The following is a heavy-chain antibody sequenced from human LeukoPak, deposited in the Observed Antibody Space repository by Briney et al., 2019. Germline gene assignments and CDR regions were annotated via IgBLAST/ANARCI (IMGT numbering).Heavy chain of an antibody. CDR2: IWYDGSNK. V-gene: IGHV3-33*01. Sequence: GGSLRLSCAASGFTFSSYGMHWVRQAPGKGLEWVAVIWYDGSNKYYADSVKGRFTISRDNSKNTLYLQMNSLRAEDTAVYYCAREGYSYTIDYWGQGTLVTVSS. J-gene: IGHJ4*02. CDR1: GFTFSSYG. D-gene: IGHD5-18*01. CDR3: AREGYSYTIDY.